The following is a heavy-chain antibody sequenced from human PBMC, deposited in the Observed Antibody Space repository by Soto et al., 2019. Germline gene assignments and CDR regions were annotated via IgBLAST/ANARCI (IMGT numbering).Heavy chain of an antibody. CDR1: GGSFSGYY. V-gene: IGHV4-34*01. Sequence: SETLSLTCAVYGGSFSGYYWTWIRQPPGKGLEWVGEIGHSGSATYSPSLKSRVTISVDTSNNQFSLKLSSLTAADTAVYYCAREDYYDGSGYYYYFDDWGHGTLVTVSS. CDR2: IGHSGSA. J-gene: IGHJ4*01. CDR3: AREDYYDGSGYYYYFDD. D-gene: IGHD3-22*01.